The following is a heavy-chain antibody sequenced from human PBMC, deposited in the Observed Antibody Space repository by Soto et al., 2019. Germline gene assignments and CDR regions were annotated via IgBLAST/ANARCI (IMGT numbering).Heavy chain of an antibody. J-gene: IGHJ4*02. CDR2: ISGSGGST. CDR3: AKEAPIPYKVGAMFH. Sequence: GGSLRLPYAAFGFTFSNLAMSRVRQAPGKGLEWVSAISGSGGSTYYADSVKGRFTISRDNSKNTLYLQMNSLRAEDTAVYYCAKEAPIPYKVGAMFHWGQGTLVTVSS. V-gene: IGHV3-23*01. CDR1: GFTFSNLA. D-gene: IGHD1-26*01.